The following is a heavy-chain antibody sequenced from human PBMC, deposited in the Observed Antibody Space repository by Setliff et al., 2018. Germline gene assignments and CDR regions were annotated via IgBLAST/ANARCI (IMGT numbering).Heavy chain of an antibody. CDR2: LSDSGST. CDR1: GYSISSGYY. CDR3: ARNDYGDYGLYT. J-gene: IGHJ4*02. Sequence: SETLSLTCTVSGYSISSGYYWGWVRQPPGKGLEWLGTLSDSGSTYYNPSFKGRVTISEHSSQTQFFLELSSVTAADTAVYYCARNDYGDYGLYTWGQRTQVTVSS. D-gene: IGHD4-17*01. V-gene: IGHV4-38-2*02.